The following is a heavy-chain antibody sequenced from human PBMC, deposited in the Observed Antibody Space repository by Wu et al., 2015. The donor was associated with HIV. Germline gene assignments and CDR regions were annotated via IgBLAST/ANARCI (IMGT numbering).Heavy chain of an antibody. Sequence: QVQLAQSGAEVKKPGSSVRVSCKASGGTFSSYTFNWVRQAPGQGLEWMGRIIPISGTTDYAQKFQGRITITADESTRTTYMELNSLRYEDTAVYFCARELLWGEDFWGQGNPGSPSPQ. CDR2: IIPISGTT. D-gene: IGHD2-21*01. J-gene: IGHJ4*02. V-gene: IGHV1-69*15. CDR1: GGTFSSYT. CDR3: ARELLWGEDF.